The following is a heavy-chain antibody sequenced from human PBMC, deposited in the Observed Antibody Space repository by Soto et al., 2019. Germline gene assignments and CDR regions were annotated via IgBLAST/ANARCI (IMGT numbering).Heavy chain of an antibody. CDR3: AKDPDYYGSGSLDY. D-gene: IGHD3-10*01. CDR2: ISGSGGST. V-gene: IGHV3-23*01. J-gene: IGHJ4*02. CDR1: GFTFSSYA. Sequence: EVQLLESGGGLVQPGGSLRLSRAASGFTFSSYAMSWVRQAPGKGLEWVSAISGSGGSTYYADSVKGRFTISRDNSKNTLYLQLNSLIAEDTAVYYCAKDPDYYGSGSLDYWVQGTLVTVSS.